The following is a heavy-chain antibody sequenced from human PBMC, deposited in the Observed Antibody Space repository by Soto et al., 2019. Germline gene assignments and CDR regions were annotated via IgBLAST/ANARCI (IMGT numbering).Heavy chain of an antibody. V-gene: IGHV1-18*01. D-gene: IGHD4-17*01. Sequence: QVELVQSGAEVKKPGASVKVSCKASGYTFPSSTISWLRQAPGQGLEWMGWINAYNGDTKYAHRLQGSVTMTTDTSTMSAYLELASLTPDDTAIYCCASANYGDSDYWGQGTLVTVSS. CDR2: INAYNGDT. CDR3: ASANYGDSDY. CDR1: GYTFPSST. J-gene: IGHJ4*02.